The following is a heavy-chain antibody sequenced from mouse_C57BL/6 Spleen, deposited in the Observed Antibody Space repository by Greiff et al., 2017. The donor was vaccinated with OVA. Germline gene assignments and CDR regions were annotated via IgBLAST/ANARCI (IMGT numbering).Heavy chain of an antibody. CDR1: GFTFSSYG. D-gene: IGHD2-3*01. J-gene: IGHJ3*01. Sequence: EVQRVESGGDLVKPGGSLKLSCAASGFTFSSYGMSWVRQTPDKRLEWVATISSGGSYTYYPDSVKGRFTISRDNAKNTLYLQMSSLKSEDTAMYYCARREDDGYYEGFAYWGQGTLVTVSA. CDR3: ARREDDGYYEGFAY. V-gene: IGHV5-6*01. CDR2: ISSGGSYT.